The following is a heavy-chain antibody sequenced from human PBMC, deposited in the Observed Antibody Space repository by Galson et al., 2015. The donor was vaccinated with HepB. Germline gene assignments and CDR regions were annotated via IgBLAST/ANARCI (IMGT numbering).Heavy chain of an antibody. CDR3: ARLHSNVVQFLEGPQDYYYYHMDV. CDR1: GYTFTKYG. CDR2: ISGYSGNT. V-gene: IGHV1-18*01. D-gene: IGHD3-3*01. Sequence: SVKVSCKASGYTFTKYGISWVRQAPGQGLEWMGWISGYSGNTNYAQKFQGRVTLTADTSTSTAYMELRSLRSDDTAVYYCARLHSNVVQFLEGPQDYYYYHMDVWGRGTTVAVSS. J-gene: IGHJ6*04.